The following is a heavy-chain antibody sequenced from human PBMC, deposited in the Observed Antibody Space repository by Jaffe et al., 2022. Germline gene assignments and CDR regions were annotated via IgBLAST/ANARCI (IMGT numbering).Heavy chain of an antibody. CDR3: TRDQVLRFLEPVGGYYYMDV. CDR2: IRSKAYGGTT. V-gene: IGHV3-49*03. J-gene: IGHJ6*03. CDR1: GFTFGDYA. D-gene: IGHD3-3*01. Sequence: EVQLVESGGGLVQPGRSLRLSCTASGFTFGDYAMSWFRQAPGKGLEWVGFIRSKAYGGTTEYAASVKGRFTISRDDSKSIAYLQMNSLKTEDTAVYYCTRDQVLRFLEPVGGYYYMDVWGKGTTVTVSS.